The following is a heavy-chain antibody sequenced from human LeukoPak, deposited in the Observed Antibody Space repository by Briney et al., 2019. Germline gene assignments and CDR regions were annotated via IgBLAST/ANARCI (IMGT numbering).Heavy chain of an antibody. CDR2: IYYSGST. D-gene: IGHD1-26*01. CDR1: GGSISSYY. J-gene: IGHJ3*02. V-gene: IGHV4-59*01. CDR3: ARVQYLRMGNAFDI. Sequence: MSSETLSLTCTVSGGSISSYYWSWLRQPPGKGLEWIGYIYYSGSTNYNPSLKSRVTISVDTSKNQFSLKLSSVTAADTAVYYCARVQYLRMGNAFDIWGQGTMVTVSS.